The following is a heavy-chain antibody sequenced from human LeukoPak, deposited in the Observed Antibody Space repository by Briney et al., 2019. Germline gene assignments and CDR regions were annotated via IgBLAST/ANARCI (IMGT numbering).Heavy chain of an antibody. CDR3: AKGSWNYDFDY. Sequence: GGSLRLSCAASGFTFSSYAIRWVRQAPGKGLEWVSAISGGGGSTYYADSVKGRFTISRDNSKNTLYLQMNSLRAEDTAVYYCAKGSWNYDFDYWGQGTLVTVSS. J-gene: IGHJ4*02. CDR1: GFTFSSYA. CDR2: ISGGGGST. D-gene: IGHD1-7*01. V-gene: IGHV3-23*01.